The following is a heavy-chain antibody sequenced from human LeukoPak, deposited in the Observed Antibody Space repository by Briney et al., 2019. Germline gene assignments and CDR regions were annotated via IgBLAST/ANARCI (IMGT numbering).Heavy chain of an antibody. CDR3: ATLSSGPTTPRYYFDY. V-gene: IGHV3-33*01. D-gene: IGHD6-19*01. CDR2: IWYDGSNK. Sequence: GGSLRLSCAASGFTFSSYGMHWVRQAPGKGLGWVAVIWYDGSNKYYADSVKGRFTISRDNSKNTLYLQMNSLRAEDTAVYYCATLSSGPTTPRYYFDYWGQGTLVTVSS. CDR1: GFTFSSYG. J-gene: IGHJ4*02.